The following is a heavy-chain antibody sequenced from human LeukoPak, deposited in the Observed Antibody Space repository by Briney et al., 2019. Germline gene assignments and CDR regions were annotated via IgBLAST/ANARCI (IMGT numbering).Heavy chain of an antibody. CDR2: ISKSGDHT. J-gene: IGHJ6*02. Sequence: GGSLRLSCAVSGLTFNNYAMSWVRQAPGKGLEWVSAISKSGDHTYYAASAKGRFTIYRDNSKNTQYLQMNSLRAEDTAVYYCATSWGPDTSAFRWGRDGMDVWGQGTTVIDS. CDR3: ATSWGPDTSAFRWGRDGMDV. D-gene: IGHD3-16*01. V-gene: IGHV3-23*01. CDR1: GLTFNNYA.